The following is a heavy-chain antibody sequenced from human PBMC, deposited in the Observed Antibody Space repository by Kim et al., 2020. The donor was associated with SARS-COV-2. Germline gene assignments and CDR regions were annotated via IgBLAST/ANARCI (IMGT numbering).Heavy chain of an antibody. CDR3: ATLHSSGFRGDGMDV. V-gene: IGHV4-59*01. D-gene: IGHD6-19*01. Sequence: PSLKSRVTISVDTSKNQFSLKLSSVTAADTAVYYCATLHSSGFRGDGMDVWGQGTTVTVSS. J-gene: IGHJ6*02.